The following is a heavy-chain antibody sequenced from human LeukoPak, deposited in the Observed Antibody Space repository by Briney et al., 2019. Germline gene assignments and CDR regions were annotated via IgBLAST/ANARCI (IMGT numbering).Heavy chain of an antibody. CDR2: IHHSGST. CDR3: ARDFWSGYYLGWFDP. D-gene: IGHD3-3*01. Sequence: PSETLSLTCAVSGYSISSGYYWGWIRQPPGKGLEWIGSIHHSGSTYYNPSLKSRVTISVDTSKNQFSLKLSSVTAADTAVYYCARDFWSGYYLGWFDPWGQGTLVTVSS. J-gene: IGHJ5*02. CDR1: GYSISSGYY. V-gene: IGHV4-38-2*02.